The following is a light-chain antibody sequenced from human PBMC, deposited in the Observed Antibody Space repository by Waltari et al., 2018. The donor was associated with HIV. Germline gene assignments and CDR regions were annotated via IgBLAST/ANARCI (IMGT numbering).Light chain of an antibody. J-gene: IGKJ2*01. CDR3: QHYYSYPYT. CDR1: QGISNS. V-gene: IGKV1-NL1*01. CDR2: GAS. Sequence: DIQMTQSSSSLSASVGDRVCITCRARQGISNSLELYQQKPGKAPKLLLYGASTLESGVPSRFSGSVSGTDYTLTISSLQPEDFATYYCQHYYSYPYTFGQGTKVEIK.